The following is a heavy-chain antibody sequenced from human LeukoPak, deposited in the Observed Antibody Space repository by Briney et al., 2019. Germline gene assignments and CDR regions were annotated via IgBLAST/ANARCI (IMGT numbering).Heavy chain of an antibody. CDR2: IRYDGNNK. Sequence: GGSLRLSCAASGFTFRSYGMHWVRQAPGKGLEWVAFIRYDGNNKYYADSVKGRFTISRDNAKNSLYLQMNSLRAEDTAVYYCARDVVVVVAADSNFDYWGQGTLVTVSS. D-gene: IGHD2-15*01. V-gene: IGHV3-30*02. CDR1: GFTFRSYG. CDR3: ARDVVVVVAADSNFDY. J-gene: IGHJ4*02.